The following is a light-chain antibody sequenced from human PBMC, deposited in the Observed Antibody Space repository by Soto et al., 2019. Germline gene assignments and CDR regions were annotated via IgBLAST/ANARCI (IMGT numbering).Light chain of an antibody. J-gene: IGLJ2*01. V-gene: IGLV1-51*01. CDR1: SSNIGNNY. Sequence: QSVLTQPPSLSAAPGQKVTISCSGGSSNIGNNYLSWYQQFPRTAPKLLIYDDRKRPSGIPDRFSGSKSGTSATLGISGLQTGDEAQYYCATWDNSLSAVIFGGGTQLTVL. CDR3: ATWDNSLSAVI. CDR2: DDR.